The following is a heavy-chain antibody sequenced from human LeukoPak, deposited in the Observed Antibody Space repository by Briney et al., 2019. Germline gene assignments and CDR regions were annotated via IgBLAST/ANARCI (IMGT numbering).Heavy chain of an antibody. CDR3: ARQGELAIDY. V-gene: IGHV4-59*08. CDR1: GGSISTYY. J-gene: IGHJ4*02. CDR2: VYYSGIT. D-gene: IGHD1-26*01. Sequence: PSETLSLTCTVSGGSISTYYWSWIRQPPGKGLEWIGYVYYSGITNSNPSLQSRVTMSIDTSKNQFSLKLSSVTAADTAVYYCARQGELAIDYWGQGTLVTVSS.